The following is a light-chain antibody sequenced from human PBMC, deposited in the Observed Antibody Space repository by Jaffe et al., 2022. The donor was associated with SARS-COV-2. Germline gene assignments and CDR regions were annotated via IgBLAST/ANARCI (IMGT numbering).Light chain of an antibody. J-gene: IGKJ1*01. CDR1: QSVLYSSNDKNY. CDR2: WAS. CDR3: QQYYNTPRT. Sequence: DVVMTQSPDSLAVSLGETATINCRSSQSVLYSSNDKNYLAWYQQKPGQPPRLLIYWASTRESGVPARFSGSGSETDFTLTISGLQAEDVAVYYCQQYYNTPRTFGQGTKVEI. V-gene: IGKV4-1*01.